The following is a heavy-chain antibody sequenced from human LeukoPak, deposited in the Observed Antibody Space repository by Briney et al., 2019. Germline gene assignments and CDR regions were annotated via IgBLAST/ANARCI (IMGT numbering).Heavy chain of an antibody. J-gene: IGHJ5*02. D-gene: IGHD3-10*01. CDR1: GASITNYY. CDR2: AYYSGNT. Sequence: PSETLSLTCTVSGASITNYYWSWIRQPPGKGLEWIGYAYYSGNTNYNASLKSRVTISVDTSKNQFSLRLSSVTAADTAVYYCARDYGSGTYIWFDPWGQGTLVTVSS. V-gene: IGHV4-59*01. CDR3: ARDYGSGTYIWFDP.